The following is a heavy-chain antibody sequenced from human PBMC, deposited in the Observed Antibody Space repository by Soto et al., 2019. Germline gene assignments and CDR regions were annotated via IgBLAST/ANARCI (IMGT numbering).Heavy chain of an antibody. D-gene: IGHD3-10*01. Sequence: PSETLSLTYTVSGGSISSGDYYWSWIRQPPGKGLEWIGEINHSGSTNYNPSLKSRVTISVDTSKNQFSLKLSSVTAADTAVYYCARGGYYYGSGSYFRDYYGMDVWGQGTTVTVSS. J-gene: IGHJ6*02. CDR1: GGSISSGDYY. V-gene: IGHV4-39*07. CDR2: INHSGST. CDR3: ARGGYYYGSGSYFRDYYGMDV.